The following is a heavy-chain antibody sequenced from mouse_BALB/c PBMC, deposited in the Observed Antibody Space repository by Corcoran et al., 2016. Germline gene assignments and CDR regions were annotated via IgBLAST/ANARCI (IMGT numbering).Heavy chain of an antibody. V-gene: IGHV1S56*01. CDR1: GYTFTSYD. Sequence: QVQLQQSGPVLVKPGALVKISCKASGYTFTSYDINWVKQRPGQGLEWIGWIYPGDGSTKYNEKFKGKATLTADKSSSTAYMQLSSLTSENSAVYFCARCYGSSYGWYFDVWGAGTTVTVSS. CDR3: ARCYGSSYGWYFDV. D-gene: IGHD1-1*01. J-gene: IGHJ1*01. CDR2: IYPGDGST.